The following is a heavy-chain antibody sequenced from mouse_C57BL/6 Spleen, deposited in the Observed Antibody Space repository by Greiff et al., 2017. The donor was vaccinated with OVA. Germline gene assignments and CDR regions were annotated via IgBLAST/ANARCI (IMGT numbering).Heavy chain of an antibody. J-gene: IGHJ2*01. CDR1: GYTFTSYW. Sequence: VKLQQPGAELVMPGASVKLSCKASGYTFTSYWMHWVKQRPGQGLEWIGEIDPSDSYTNYNQKFKGKSTLTVDKSSSTAYMQLSSLTSEDSAVYYCARGVYYYGPYYFDYWGQGTTLTVSS. CDR3: ARGVYYYGPYYFDY. V-gene: IGHV1-69*01. CDR2: IDPSDSYT. D-gene: IGHD1-1*01.